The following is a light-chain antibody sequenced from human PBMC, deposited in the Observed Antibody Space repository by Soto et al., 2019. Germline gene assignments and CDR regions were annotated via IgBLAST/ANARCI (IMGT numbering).Light chain of an antibody. J-gene: IGKJ1*01. CDR1: QSVSNNY. V-gene: IGKV3-20*01. CDR3: QQYGSSGT. Sequence: EIVLTQSPGTLSLSPGERATLSCRASQSVSNNYLAWYQQKPGQAPRLLSYGASNRATGIPDRFSGSGSGTDCTLTISRLEPEDFAVYYCQQYGSSGTFGQGTKVDIK. CDR2: GAS.